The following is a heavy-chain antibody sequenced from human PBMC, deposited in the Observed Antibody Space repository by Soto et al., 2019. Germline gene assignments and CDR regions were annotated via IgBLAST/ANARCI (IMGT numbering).Heavy chain of an antibody. V-gene: IGHV4-4*02. J-gene: IGHJ4*02. Sequence: PSETLSLTCAVSGGSISSSNWWSWVRQPPGKGLEWIGEIYHSGSTNYNPSLKSRVTISVDKYKNQFSLKLSSVTAADTAVYYWASHTQYYDDSSGYFDYWGQGTLVTVSS. CDR3: ASHTQYYDDSSGYFDY. D-gene: IGHD3-22*01. CDR2: IYHSGST. CDR1: GGSISSSNW.